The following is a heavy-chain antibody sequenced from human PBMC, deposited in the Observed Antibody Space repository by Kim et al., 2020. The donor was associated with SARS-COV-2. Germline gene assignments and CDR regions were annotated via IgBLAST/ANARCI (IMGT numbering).Heavy chain of an antibody. D-gene: IGHD3-16*01. V-gene: IGHV1-24*01. Sequence: NVQGRVTMTEDTSTDTAYMELSSLRSEDTAVYYCATGRRTWGNYYYGMDVWGQGTTVTVSS. CDR3: ATGRRTWGNYYYGMDV. J-gene: IGHJ6*02.